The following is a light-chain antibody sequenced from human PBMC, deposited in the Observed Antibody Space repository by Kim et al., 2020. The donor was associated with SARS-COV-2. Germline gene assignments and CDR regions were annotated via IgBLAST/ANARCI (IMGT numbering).Light chain of an antibody. J-gene: IGKJ1*01. Sequence: SPGERATRSCGASQRVSSSYLAWYQQKPGQAPRLLIYGASSRATGIPDRFSGRGSGTDFTLTISRLEPEDFAVYYCQQYGSSPRTFGQGTKVDIK. CDR1: QRVSSSY. V-gene: IGKV3-20*01. CDR2: GAS. CDR3: QQYGSSPRT.